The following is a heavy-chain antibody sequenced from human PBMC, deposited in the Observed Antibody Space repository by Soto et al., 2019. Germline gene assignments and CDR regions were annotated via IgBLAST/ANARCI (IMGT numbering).Heavy chain of an antibody. CDR2: ISSSGYI. CDR1: GFNFNSYT. CDR3: ARDFRSGSCYPVMDV. V-gene: IGHV3-21*04. D-gene: IGHD1-26*01. Sequence: EVQLVESGGGLVKPGGSLRLSCAASGFNFNSYTINWVRQAPGKRLEWLSSISSSGYIFHTDSVRGRFTISTCNPKNSVYLYINRLRAEDTAVYFCARDFRSGSCYPVMDVWGEGTPVSASS. J-gene: IGHJ6*01.